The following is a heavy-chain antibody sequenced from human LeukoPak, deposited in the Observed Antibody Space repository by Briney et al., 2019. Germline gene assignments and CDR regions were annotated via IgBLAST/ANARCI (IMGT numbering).Heavy chain of an antibody. Sequence: GSLRLSCAASGFTFSRYWMNLVRQAPGKGLEWVANIKRDGNEKNYVDSVKGRFSISRDNAKNSLYLQMDSLRAEDTAVYYCAKEGAYPIITYDSWGQGALVTVSS. V-gene: IGHV3-7*01. CDR3: AKEGAYPIITYDS. CDR2: IKRDGNEK. D-gene: IGHD3-10*01. CDR1: GFTFSRYW. J-gene: IGHJ5*01.